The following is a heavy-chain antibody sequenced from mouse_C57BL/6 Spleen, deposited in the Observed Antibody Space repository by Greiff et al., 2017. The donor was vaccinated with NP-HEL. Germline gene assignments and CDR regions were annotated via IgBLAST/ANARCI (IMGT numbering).Heavy chain of an antibody. V-gene: IGHV1-76*01. CDR3: ARGNWYFDV. Sequence: QVQLKQSGAELVRPGASVKLSCKASGYTFTDYYINWVKQRPGQGLEWIARIYPGSGNTYYNEKFKGKATLTAEKSSSTAYRQLSSLTSEDSAVYFCARGNWYFDVWGTGTTVTVSS. CDR1: GYTFTDYY. J-gene: IGHJ1*03. CDR2: IYPGSGNT.